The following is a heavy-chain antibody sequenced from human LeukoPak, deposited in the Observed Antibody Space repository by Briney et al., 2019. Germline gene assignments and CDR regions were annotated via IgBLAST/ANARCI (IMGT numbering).Heavy chain of an antibody. V-gene: IGHV4-59*01. CDR2: IYYSGST. CDR1: GGSISSYY. J-gene: IGHJ4*02. CDR3: ARANIAVAGFDY. Sequence: SETLSLTCTVSGGSISSYYWSWMRQPPGKGLEWIGYIYYSGSTNYNPSLKSRVTISVDTSKNQFSLKLSSVTAADTAVYYCARANIAVAGFDYWGKGTLVTVSS. D-gene: IGHD6-19*01.